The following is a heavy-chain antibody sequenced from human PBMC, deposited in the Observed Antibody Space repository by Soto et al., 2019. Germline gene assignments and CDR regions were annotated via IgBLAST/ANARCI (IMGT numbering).Heavy chain of an antibody. D-gene: IGHD2-2*01. CDR1: GFTFSSYA. CDR2: ISGSGGST. Sequence: PGGSLRLSCAASGFTFSSYAMSWVRQAPGKGLEWVSAISGSGGSTYYADSVKGRFTISRDNSKNTLYLQMNSLRAEDTAVYYCAKVFIRRPAASFGYFDYWGQGTLVTVSS. CDR3: AKVFIRRPAASFGYFDY. J-gene: IGHJ4*02. V-gene: IGHV3-23*01.